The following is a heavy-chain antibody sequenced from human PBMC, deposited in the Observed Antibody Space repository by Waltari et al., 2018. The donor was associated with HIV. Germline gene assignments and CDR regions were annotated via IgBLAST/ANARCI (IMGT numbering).Heavy chain of an antibody. Sequence: EVKLVESGGGLVQPGGSLRLSCAAYGFTFHMYSMSWVRQAPGKGLEWVANIKQEGNEKCYVDAVESRFTISRDDAKNSFYLQMNSLRDDDTAGYYCAGDRKRAGGTYEFDYWGQGTLVTFSS. CDR2: IKQEGNEK. CDR3: AGDRKRAGGTYEFDY. J-gene: IGHJ4*02. V-gene: IGHV3-7*01. CDR1: GFTFHMYS. D-gene: IGHD1-26*01.